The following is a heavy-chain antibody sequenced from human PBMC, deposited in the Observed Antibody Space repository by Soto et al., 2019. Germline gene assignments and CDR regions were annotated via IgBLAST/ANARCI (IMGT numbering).Heavy chain of an antibody. V-gene: IGHV4-34*01. D-gene: IGHD6-19*01. CDR3: ARVHVMVVAGSTFDY. J-gene: IGHJ4*01. CDR2: INHGGIT. Sequence: SETLSLTCAVSGGSFRGFYWTWIRQSPGKGLEWLGDINHGGITNYNPSLRSRVTIPIDTSKSQFSLNLSSVSAADTAVYYCARVHVMVVAGSTFDYWGHGTLVTVSS. CDR1: GGSFRGFY.